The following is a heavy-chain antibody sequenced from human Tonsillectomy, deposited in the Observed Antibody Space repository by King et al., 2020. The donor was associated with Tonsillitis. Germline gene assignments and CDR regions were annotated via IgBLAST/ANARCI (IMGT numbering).Heavy chain of an antibody. V-gene: IGHV3-13*04. CDR2: IGTAGDT. CDR1: GFTFSSYD. J-gene: IGHJ4*02. D-gene: IGHD5-18*01. CDR3: ARGDTAMDGFDL. Sequence: VQLVESGGGLVQPGGSLRLSCAASGFTFSSYDMHWVRQATGKGLEWVSAIGTAGDTYYPGSVKGRFTISRENAKNSLYLQMNSLRAGDTAVYYRARGDTAMDGFDLWGQGTLGTV.